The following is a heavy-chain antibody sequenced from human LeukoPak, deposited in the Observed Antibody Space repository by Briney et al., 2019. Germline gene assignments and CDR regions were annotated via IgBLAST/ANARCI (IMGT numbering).Heavy chain of an antibody. CDR2: IQNDEIDK. V-gene: IGHV3-30*02. Sequence: GGSLRLSCAASGFTFTTYGMHWVRQAPGKGLEWVAFIQNDEIDKFYADSVKGRFTVSRDNSKNTLYLQMNSLSAEDTAVYYCAKERKLLPFDCWGQGTLVTVSS. D-gene: IGHD4-23*01. J-gene: IGHJ4*02. CDR3: AKERKLLPFDC. CDR1: GFTFTTYG.